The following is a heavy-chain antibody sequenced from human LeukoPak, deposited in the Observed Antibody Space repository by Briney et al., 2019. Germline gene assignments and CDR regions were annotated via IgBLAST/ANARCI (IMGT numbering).Heavy chain of an antibody. D-gene: IGHD6-19*01. V-gene: IGHV4-59*01. J-gene: IGHJ4*02. CDR2: FHNSGTS. CDR1: DDSISDYY. CDR3: ARASSGWYGLFDY. Sequence: SETLSLTCTVSDDSISDYYRGWIRQPPGKGLEWIGYFHNSGTSTYNPSLKSRVTISADTSKNQFSLKVNTVTAADAAVYYCARASSGWYGLFDYWGQGTLVTVSS.